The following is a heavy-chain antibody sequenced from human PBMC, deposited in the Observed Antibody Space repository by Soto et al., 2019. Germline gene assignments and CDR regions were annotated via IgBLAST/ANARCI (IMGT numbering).Heavy chain of an antibody. V-gene: IGHV3-7*01. J-gene: IGHJ6*03. Sequence: PGGSLRLSCAASGFTFRSYWMSWVRQAPGKGLEWVANINQDGSEIYYVETVEGRFSISRDNAENLLYLQMNSLRAEDTAVYYCARDFHVRLGITYYYYMDVWGTGTTVTVSS. CDR2: INQDGSEI. D-gene: IGHD7-27*01. CDR3: ARDFHVRLGITYYYYMDV. CDR1: GFTFRSYW.